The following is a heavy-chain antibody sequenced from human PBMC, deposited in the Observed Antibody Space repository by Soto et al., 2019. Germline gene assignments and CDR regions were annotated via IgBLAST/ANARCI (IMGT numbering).Heavy chain of an antibody. Sequence: PSETLSLTCAVYGGSFSGYYWSWIRQPPGKGLEWIGEINHSGSTNYNPSLKSRVTISVDTSKNQFSLKLSSVTAADTAVYYCARFRKGSSWYIGRLPDYYYYGMDVWGQGTTVTSP. CDR1: GGSFSGYY. CDR3: ARFRKGSSWYIGRLPDYYYYGMDV. CDR2: INHSGST. D-gene: IGHD6-13*01. J-gene: IGHJ6*02. V-gene: IGHV4-34*01.